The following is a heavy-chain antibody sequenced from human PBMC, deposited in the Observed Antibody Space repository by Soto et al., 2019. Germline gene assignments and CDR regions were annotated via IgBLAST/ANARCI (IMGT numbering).Heavy chain of an antibody. J-gene: IGHJ5*02. CDR2: FYYSGST. D-gene: IGHD2-21*02. CDR1: GGSISSSRYF. V-gene: IGHV4-39*01. Sequence: SETLSLTCTVSGGSISSSRYFWGWIRQPPGNGLEWIGIFYYSGSTYYNPSLKSRVTLSVDTSKNQFSLKLSSVTAADTAVYYCARHPSDFWFDPWGQGTRVTVS. CDR3: ARHPSDFWFDP.